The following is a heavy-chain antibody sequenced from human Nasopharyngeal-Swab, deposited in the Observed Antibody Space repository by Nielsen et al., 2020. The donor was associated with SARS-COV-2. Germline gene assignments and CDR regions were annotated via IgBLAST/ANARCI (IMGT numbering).Heavy chain of an antibody. Sequence: GGSLRLSCAASGFTFSSYWMSWVRQAPGKGLEWVANIKQDGSEKYYVDSVKGRFTISRDNAKNSLYLQMNSLRAEDTAVYYCARAGAGSGSYYWSWGQGTLVTVSS. J-gene: IGHJ4*02. D-gene: IGHD3-10*01. CDR3: ARAGAGSGSYYWS. V-gene: IGHV3-7*01. CDR2: IKQDGSEK. CDR1: GFTFSSYW.